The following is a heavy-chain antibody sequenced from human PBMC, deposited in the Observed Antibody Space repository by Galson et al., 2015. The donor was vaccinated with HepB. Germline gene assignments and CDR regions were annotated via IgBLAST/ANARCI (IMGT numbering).Heavy chain of an antibody. D-gene: IGHD6-19*01. CDR2: INPSGGST. Sequence: SVKVSCKASGYTFTDYYIHWLRQAPGQGPEWMGIINPSGGSTSYAQKFQGRVTVTRDTSTSTVYMELSSLRSEDTAVYYCARLHNEYRSGWYPISPDYYYYGMDVWGQGTTVTVSS. CDR3: ARLHNEYRSGWYPISPDYYYYGMDV. CDR1: GYTFTDYY. J-gene: IGHJ6*02. V-gene: IGHV1-46*01.